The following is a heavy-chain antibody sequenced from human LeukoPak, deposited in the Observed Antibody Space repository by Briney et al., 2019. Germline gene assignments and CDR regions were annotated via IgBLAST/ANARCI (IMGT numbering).Heavy chain of an antibody. CDR2: IDPSASYT. V-gene: IGHV5-10-1*01. CDR1: GSSFTSYW. D-gene: IGHD3-9*01. J-gene: IGHJ3*02. Sequence: GESLRISCKGSGSSFTSYWTSWVRPMRRQGMEWRGRIDPSASYTNYSPSFQGHVTISADKSISTAYLQWSSLKASDTAMYYCARRLFQTGYDAFDIWGQGTMVTVSS. CDR3: ARRLFQTGYDAFDI.